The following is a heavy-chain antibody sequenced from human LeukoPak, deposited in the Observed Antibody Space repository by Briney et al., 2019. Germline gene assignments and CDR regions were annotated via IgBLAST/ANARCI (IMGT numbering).Heavy chain of an antibody. CDR1: GYTFTSYG. Sequence: ASVKVSCKTSGYTFTSYGISWVRQAPGQGLEWMVWISGYNGYTMSVQNLQGRVTMTEDTSTDTAYMELSSLRSEDTAVYYCATKVLRSGYTYGFGNYWGQGTLVTVSS. V-gene: IGHV1-18*01. CDR2: ISGYNGYT. D-gene: IGHD5-18*01. J-gene: IGHJ4*02. CDR3: ATKVLRSGYTYGFGNY.